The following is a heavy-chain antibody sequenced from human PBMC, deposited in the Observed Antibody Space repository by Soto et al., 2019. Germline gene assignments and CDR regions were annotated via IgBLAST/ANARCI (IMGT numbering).Heavy chain of an antibody. CDR2: IDPSDSYT. CDR3: ARGGITGTTPVGRFDP. D-gene: IGHD1-7*01. V-gene: IGHV5-10-1*01. J-gene: IGHJ5*02. Sequence: GESLKISCKGSGYSFTSYWISWVRQMPGKGLEWMGRIDPSDSYTNYSPSFQGHVTISADKSISTAYLQWSSLKASDTAMYYCARGGITGTTPVGRFDPWGQGTLVTVST. CDR1: GYSFTSYW.